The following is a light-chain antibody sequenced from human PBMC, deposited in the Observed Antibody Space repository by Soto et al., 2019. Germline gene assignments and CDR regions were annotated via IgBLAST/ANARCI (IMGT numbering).Light chain of an antibody. V-gene: IGKV1-39*01. J-gene: IGKJ2*01. CDR2: AAS. CDR1: QTISRY. CDR3: QHYDSLPHT. Sequence: DLQMSQSPSSLSASVRDRVTITCRASQTISRYLNWYQQKPGKAPKLLIFAASSLQSGVPSRFSGSGSGTDFTLTISSLQVEDFAVYYCQHYDSLPHTFGQGTKL.